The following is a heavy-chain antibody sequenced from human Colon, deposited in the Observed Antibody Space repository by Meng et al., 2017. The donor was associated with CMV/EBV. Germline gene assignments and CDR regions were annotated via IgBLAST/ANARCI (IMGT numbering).Heavy chain of an antibody. Sequence: QVEVGGAGGGVVQPGRCLGLSCAASGFIFSTDAMYWVRQAPGKGLEWVAVISYDGNNKYYADSVKGRFTISRDNSKNTLFLQMNSLRADDTAVYYCARGPSYSHYFDYWGQGTLVTVSS. CDR3: ARGPSYSHYFDY. J-gene: IGHJ4*02. CDR1: GFIFSTDA. V-gene: IGHV3-30*14. CDR2: ISYDGNNK. D-gene: IGHD4-11*01.